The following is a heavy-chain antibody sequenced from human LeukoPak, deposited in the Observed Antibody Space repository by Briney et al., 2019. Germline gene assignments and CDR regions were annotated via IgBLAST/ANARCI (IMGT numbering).Heavy chain of an antibody. V-gene: IGHV1-8*03. D-gene: IGHD3-3*01. Sequence: GASVKVSCKASGYTFTSYDINWVRQATGQGLEWMGWMNPNSGNTGYAQKFQGRVTITRNTSISTAYMELSSLRSEDTAVYYCARGTVLRFLEWSFDHWGQGPWSPSPQ. CDR3: ARGTVLRFLEWSFDH. J-gene: IGHJ4*02. CDR2: MNPNSGNT. CDR1: GYTFTSYD.